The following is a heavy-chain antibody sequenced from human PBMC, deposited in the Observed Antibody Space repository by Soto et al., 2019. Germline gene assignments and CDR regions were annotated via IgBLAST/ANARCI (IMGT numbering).Heavy chain of an antibody. Sequence: PGGSLRLSCAASGFTFSSYAMHWVRQAPGKGLEWVAVISYDGSNKYYADSVKGRFTISRDNSKNTLYLQMSSLRAEDTAVYYCVKDLGYYDSSGYYYDDYWGQGTLVTVSS. D-gene: IGHD3-22*01. CDR3: VKDLGYYDSSGYYYDDY. V-gene: IGHV3-30*14. CDR2: ISYDGSNK. J-gene: IGHJ4*02. CDR1: GFTFSSYA.